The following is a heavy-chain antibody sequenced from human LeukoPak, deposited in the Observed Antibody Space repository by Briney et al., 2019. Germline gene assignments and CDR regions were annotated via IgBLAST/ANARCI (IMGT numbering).Heavy chain of an antibody. V-gene: IGHV4-61*02. CDR3: ARGGGMGHYYYYMDV. Sequence: SQTLSLTCTVSGGSISSGSYYWSWIRQPAGKGLEWIGRIYTSGSTNYNPSLKSRVTISVDTSKNQFSLKLSSVTAADTAVYYCARGGGMGHYYYYMDVWGKGTTVTISS. J-gene: IGHJ6*03. CDR1: GGSISSGSYY. CDR2: IYTSGST. D-gene: IGHD5-24*01.